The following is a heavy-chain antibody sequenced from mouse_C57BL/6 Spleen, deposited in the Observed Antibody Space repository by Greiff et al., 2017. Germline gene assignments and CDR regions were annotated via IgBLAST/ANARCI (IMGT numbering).Heavy chain of an antibody. V-gene: IGHV1-55*01. J-gene: IGHJ4*01. CDR3: ARSIYYDYDYAMDY. CDR1: GYTFTSYW. Sequence: QVQLQQPGAELVKPGASVKMSCKASGYTFTSYWITWVKQRPGQGLEWIGDIFPGSGSTNYNEKFKSKATLTADTSSSTAYMQLSSLTSEDTAVYYSARSIYYDYDYAMDYWGQGTSVTVSS. D-gene: IGHD2-4*01. CDR2: IFPGSGST.